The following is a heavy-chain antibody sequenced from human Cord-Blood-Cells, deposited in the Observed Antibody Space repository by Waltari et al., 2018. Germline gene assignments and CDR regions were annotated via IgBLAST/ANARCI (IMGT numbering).Heavy chain of an antibody. V-gene: IGHV4-59*01. CDR3: ARAGYSYGYNWFDP. Sequence: QVQLQESGPGLVKPSETLSLTCTASGGSITSYYCSWFRRPPGKGLEWIGYIYYSGSTNYNPSLKSRVTISVDTSKNQFSLKLSSVTAADTAVYYCARAGYSYGYNWFDPWGQGTLVTVSS. CDR1: GGSITSYY. D-gene: IGHD5-18*01. J-gene: IGHJ5*02. CDR2: IYYSGST.